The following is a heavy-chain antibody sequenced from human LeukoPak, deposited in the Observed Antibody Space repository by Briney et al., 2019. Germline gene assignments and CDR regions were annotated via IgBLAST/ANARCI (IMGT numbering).Heavy chain of an antibody. CDR2: IYSGGST. Sequence: PGGSLRLSCAASGFTVSSNYMSWVRQAPGKGLEWVSVIYSGGSTYYADSVKGRFTISRGNSKNTLYLQMNSLRAEDTAVYYCARDYYDSSGYLNYFDYWGQGTLVTVSS. D-gene: IGHD3-22*01. J-gene: IGHJ4*02. CDR3: ARDYYDSSGYLNYFDY. V-gene: IGHV3-53*01. CDR1: GFTVSSNY.